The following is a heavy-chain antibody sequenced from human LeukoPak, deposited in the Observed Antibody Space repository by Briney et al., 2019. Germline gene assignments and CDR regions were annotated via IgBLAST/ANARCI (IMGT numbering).Heavy chain of an antibody. J-gene: IGHJ4*02. CDR2: ISWNGNNV. V-gene: IGHV3-9*01. CDR1: GGTFNDYS. CDR3: AKDVSTYGDYSGALDH. Sequence: ARSLRLSCAASGGTFNDYSMHWIRQVRGKGLEWISGISWNGNNVAYADSVKGRFTMSRDNTQNSVYLQMSSLTPDDTALYYCAKDVSTYGDYSGALDHWGQGTLVTVSS. D-gene: IGHD4-17*01.